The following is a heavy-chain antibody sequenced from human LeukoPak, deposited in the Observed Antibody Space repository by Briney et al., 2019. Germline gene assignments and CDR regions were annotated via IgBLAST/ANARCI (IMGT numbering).Heavy chain of an antibody. V-gene: IGHV3-66*01. Sequence: GGSLRLSCAASGFTLSSYAMNWVRQAPGEGLEWVSVVYSDGTTYYADSVKGRFTISRDKSKNTLSLQMNSLRVEDTAVYYCARDRGFDWGQGTLVTVSA. CDR2: VYSDGTT. D-gene: IGHD3-10*01. J-gene: IGHJ4*02. CDR1: GFTLSSYA. CDR3: ARDRGFD.